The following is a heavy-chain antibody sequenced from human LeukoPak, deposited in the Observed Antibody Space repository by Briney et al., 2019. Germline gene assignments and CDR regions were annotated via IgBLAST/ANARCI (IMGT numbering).Heavy chain of an antibody. D-gene: IGHD3-10*01. Sequence: GESLKISCKGSGYIFPNYWLGWVHQMPGKGLEWMGFIYAGDSDTTYSPSFQGQVTISADKSISTAYLQWSSLKASDTAMYYCARQYYYGSGSYSPWGQGTLVTVSS. CDR1: GYIFPNYW. V-gene: IGHV5-51*07. CDR2: IYAGDSDT. CDR3: ARQYYYGSGSYSP. J-gene: IGHJ5*02.